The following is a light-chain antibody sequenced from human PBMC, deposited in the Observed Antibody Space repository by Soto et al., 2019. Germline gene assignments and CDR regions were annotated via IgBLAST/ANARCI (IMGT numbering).Light chain of an antibody. CDR1: QSVSSN. Sequence: EGVFTQSPATLSLSPGERATLSCRASQSVSSNLAWYQQKPGQAPRLLIYGASTRATGIPARFSGSGSGTEFTLTISSLQSEDFAEYHCQQYNNWPQTFGQGTKVDIK. V-gene: IGKV3-15*01. CDR2: GAS. J-gene: IGKJ1*01. CDR3: QQYNNWPQT.